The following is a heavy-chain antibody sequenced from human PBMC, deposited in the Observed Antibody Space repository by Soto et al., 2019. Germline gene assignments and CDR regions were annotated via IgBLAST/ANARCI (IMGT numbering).Heavy chain of an antibody. CDR2: ITRTSNYI. CDR1: GFTFSDYY. V-gene: IGHV3-11*01. D-gene: IGHD7-27*01. Sequence: GGSLRLSCTASGFTFSDYYMNWIRQAPGKGLEWLSYITRTSNYIYYADSVKGRFTVSRDNAKNSLYLQMDSLRVDDTALYYCARELGTLGAFDIWGQGTMVT. J-gene: IGHJ3*02. CDR3: ARELGTLGAFDI.